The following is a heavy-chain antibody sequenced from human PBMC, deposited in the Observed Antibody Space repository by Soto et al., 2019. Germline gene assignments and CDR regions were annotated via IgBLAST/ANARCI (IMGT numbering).Heavy chain of an antibody. CDR1: GFTFKNYA. CDR2: IVGSGTTT. CDR3: ATGIGVTEDAFDF. V-gene: IGHV3-23*01. D-gene: IGHD6-19*01. Sequence: SLRLSCAASGFTFKNYAMSWVRQAPGKGLEWVSVIVGSGTTTYYADSMKGRFTISRDNSKNTLYLQMNTLRAEDTAVYYCATGIGVTEDAFDFWAQGTMVTVS. J-gene: IGHJ3*01.